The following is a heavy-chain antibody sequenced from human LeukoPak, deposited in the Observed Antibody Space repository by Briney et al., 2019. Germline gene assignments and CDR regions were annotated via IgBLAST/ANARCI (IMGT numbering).Heavy chain of an antibody. J-gene: IGHJ4*02. CDR1: GGSISSGGYY. V-gene: IGHV4-31*03. CDR2: IYYSGST. CDR3: ARTYHYDSIGYYFDS. D-gene: IGHD3-22*01. Sequence: PSETLSLTCTVSGGSISSGGYYWSWIRQHPEKGLEWIGYIYYSGSTSYTPSLKSRVVISLDASDNQVSLKLRSATAADTAVYFCARTYHYDSIGYYFDSWGQGTVVTVSS.